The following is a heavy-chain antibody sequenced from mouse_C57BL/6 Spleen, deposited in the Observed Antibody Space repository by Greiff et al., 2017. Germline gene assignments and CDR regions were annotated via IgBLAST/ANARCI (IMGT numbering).Heavy chain of an antibody. D-gene: IGHD2-4*01. CDR2: IHPSDSDT. CDR1: GYTFTSYW. CDR3: AIYDDYGNYAMGY. Sequence: VQLQQPGAELVKPGASVKVSCKASGYTFTSYWMHWVKQRPGQGLEWIGRIHPSDSDTNYNQKFKGKATLTVDKSSSTAYMQLSSLTSEDSAVYYCAIYDDYGNYAMGYWGQGTSVTASS. V-gene: IGHV1-74*01. J-gene: IGHJ4*01.